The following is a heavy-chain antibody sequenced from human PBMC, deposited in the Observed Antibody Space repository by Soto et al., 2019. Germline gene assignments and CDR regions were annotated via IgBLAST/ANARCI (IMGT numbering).Heavy chain of an antibody. J-gene: IGHJ4*02. Sequence: EVQLLESGGDLVQPGGSLRLSCAASGFTFSSYGMSWVRQAPGKGLEWVSSINDSGDTFYGDSEKGRFTISRDNTKSTQYLQMNSRTAEDAAVYYCAKRVAYSSSSAYFDYWAQGTLVTVSS. CDR1: GFTFSSYG. CDR2: INDSGDT. V-gene: IGHV3-23*01. D-gene: IGHD6-6*01. CDR3: AKRVAYSSSSAYFDY.